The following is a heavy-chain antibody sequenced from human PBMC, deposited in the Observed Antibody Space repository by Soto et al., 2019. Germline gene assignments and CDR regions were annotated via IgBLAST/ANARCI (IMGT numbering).Heavy chain of an antibody. CDR3: ARCSSGYSNWSDP. D-gene: IGHD3-22*01. CDR1: RGTFSSYA. V-gene: IGHV1-69*13. CDR2: IIPIFGTA. Sequence: SVKVSCKASRGTFSSYAISWVRQAPGQGLEWMGGIIPIFGTANYAQKFQGRVTITADESTSTAYMELSSLRSEDTAVYYCARCSSGYSNWSDPWGQGTLVTVSS. J-gene: IGHJ5*02.